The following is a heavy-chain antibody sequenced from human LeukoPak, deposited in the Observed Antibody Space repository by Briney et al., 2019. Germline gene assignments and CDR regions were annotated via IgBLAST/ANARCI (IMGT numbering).Heavy chain of an antibody. J-gene: IGHJ3*02. D-gene: IGHD3-22*01. CDR1: GFTFSSYA. CDR3: AKDFIGIKPDSFDI. Sequence: AGGSLRLSCAASGFTFSSYAMTWVRQAPGKGLEWVSSITGSGENTYYADSVKGRFTISRDNSKNTLYLQMISLRSEDTALYYCAKDFIGIKPDSFDIWGQGTLVTVSS. CDR2: ITGSGENT. V-gene: IGHV3-23*01.